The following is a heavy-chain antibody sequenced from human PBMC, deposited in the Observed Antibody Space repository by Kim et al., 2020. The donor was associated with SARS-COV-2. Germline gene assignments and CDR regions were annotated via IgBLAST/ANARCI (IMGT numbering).Heavy chain of an antibody. CDR3: AREEGPWGYYYGMDV. D-gene: IGHD3-16*01. Sequence: PSLKSGVTISVDTSKNQFSLKLSSVTAADTAVYYCAREEGPWGYYYGMDVWGQGTTVTVSS. J-gene: IGHJ6*02. V-gene: IGHV4-59*01.